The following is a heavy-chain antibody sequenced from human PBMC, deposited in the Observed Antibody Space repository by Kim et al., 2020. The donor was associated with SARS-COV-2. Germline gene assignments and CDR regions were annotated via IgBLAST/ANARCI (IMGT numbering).Heavy chain of an antibody. J-gene: IGHJ3*02. Sequence: NPSLKSRVTISVDTSKNQFSLKLSSVTAADTAVYYCARRPVYYGSRAFDIWGQGTMVTVSS. V-gene: IGHV4-30-2*05. D-gene: IGHD3-10*01. CDR3: ARRPVYYGSRAFDI.